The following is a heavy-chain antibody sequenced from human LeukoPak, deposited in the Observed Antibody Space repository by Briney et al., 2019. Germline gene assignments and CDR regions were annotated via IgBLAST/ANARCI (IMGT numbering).Heavy chain of an antibody. CDR3: AKCRRGSLPRDAFDI. Sequence: GGSLRLSCAASGFTFSSYGMHWVRQAPGKGLEWVAVISYDGSNKYYADSVKGRFTISRDNSKNTLYLQMNSLRAEDTAVYYCAKCRRGSLPRDAFDIWGQGTMVTVSS. J-gene: IGHJ3*02. CDR2: ISYDGSNK. D-gene: IGHD3-10*01. CDR1: GFTFSSYG. V-gene: IGHV3-30*18.